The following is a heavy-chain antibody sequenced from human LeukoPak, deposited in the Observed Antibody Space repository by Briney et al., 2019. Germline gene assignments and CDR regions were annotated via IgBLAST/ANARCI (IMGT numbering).Heavy chain of an antibody. Sequence: PGGSLRLSCVASGFTFSNYAMSWVRQAPGKGLEWVSAISGSGGSTYYADSVKGRFTISRDNSKNTLYLQMNSLRAEDTAVYYCANLPNKLRFEESDYWGQGTLVTVSS. CDR1: GFTFSNYA. V-gene: IGHV3-23*01. CDR3: ANLPNKLRFEESDY. CDR2: ISGSGGST. D-gene: IGHD3-3*01. J-gene: IGHJ4*02.